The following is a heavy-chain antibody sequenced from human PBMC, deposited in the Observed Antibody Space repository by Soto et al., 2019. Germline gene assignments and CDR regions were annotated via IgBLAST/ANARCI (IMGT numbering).Heavy chain of an antibody. CDR3: ASYYYDSSGYYYVPGVY. V-gene: IGHV4-39*01. CDR2: ISYSGST. D-gene: IGHD3-22*01. J-gene: IGHJ4*02. CDR1: GGSISSSGYY. Sequence: PSETLSLTCTVSGGSISSSGYYRGWIRQPPGKGLEWIGSISYSGSTYYNPSLKSRVTISVDTSKNQFSLKLSSVTAADTAVYYCASYYYDSSGYYYVPGVYWGQGTLVTVS.